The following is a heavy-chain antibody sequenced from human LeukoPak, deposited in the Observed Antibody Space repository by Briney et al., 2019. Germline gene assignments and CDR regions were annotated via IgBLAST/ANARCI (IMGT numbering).Heavy chain of an antibody. D-gene: IGHD3-10*01. CDR1: GGSISSYY. Sequence: SETLSLTCTVSGGSISSYYWSWIRQPPGKGLEWIGYIYYSGSTNYNPSLKSRVTISVDTSKNQFSLKLSSVTAADTAVYYCARGFGSGREDGMDVWGQGTTVTVSS. CDR3: ARGFGSGREDGMDV. CDR2: IYYSGST. V-gene: IGHV4-59*01. J-gene: IGHJ6*02.